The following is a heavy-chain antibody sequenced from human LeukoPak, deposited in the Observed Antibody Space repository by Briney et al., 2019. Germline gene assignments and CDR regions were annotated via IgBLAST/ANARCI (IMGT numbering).Heavy chain of an antibody. Sequence: GASVKVSCKASGYTFTGYYMHWVRQAPGQGLEWMGWVNPHSGGRNLAQKFQGRVTMTRDTSSTTAYLELSGLTSDDTAMYYCAKVRDRLSSFYPAAWGQGTLVTASS. CDR2: VNPHSGGR. D-gene: IGHD6-13*01. CDR3: AKVRDRLSSFYPAA. V-gene: IGHV1-2*02. J-gene: IGHJ4*02. CDR1: GYTFTGYY.